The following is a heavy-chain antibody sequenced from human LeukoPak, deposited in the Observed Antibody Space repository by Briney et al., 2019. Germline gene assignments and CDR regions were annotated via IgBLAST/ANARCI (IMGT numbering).Heavy chain of an antibody. V-gene: IGHV4-38-2*02. Sequence: SETLSLTCTVSGYSISSGYYWGWIRQPPGKGLEWIGSIYHSGSTYYNPSLKSRVTISVDTSKNQFSLKLSSVTAADTAVYYCARDLAAAGQRDRFDYWGQGTLVTVSS. J-gene: IGHJ4*02. D-gene: IGHD6-13*01. CDR2: IYHSGST. CDR3: ARDLAAAGQRDRFDY. CDR1: GYSISSGYY.